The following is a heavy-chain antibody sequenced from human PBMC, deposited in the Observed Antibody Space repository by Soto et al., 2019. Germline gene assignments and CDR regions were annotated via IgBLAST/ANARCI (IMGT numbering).Heavy chain of an antibody. Sequence: QVQLQESGPGLVKPSETLSLTCTVSGGSISSYYWSWIRQPPGKGLEWIGYIYYSGSTNYNPSLKSRGTISVDTAKNQFSLKLSSVTAADTAVYDCARGYSSGWPLDYWGQGTLVTVSS. D-gene: IGHD6-19*01. CDR1: GGSISSYY. CDR2: IYYSGST. CDR3: ARGYSSGWPLDY. J-gene: IGHJ4*02. V-gene: IGHV4-59*01.